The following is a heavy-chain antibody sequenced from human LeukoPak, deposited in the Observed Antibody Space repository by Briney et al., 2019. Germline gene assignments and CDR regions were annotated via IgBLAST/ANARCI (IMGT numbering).Heavy chain of an antibody. D-gene: IGHD2/OR15-2a*01. CDR3: ARARDTTSNYYYGMDV. CDR1: GFTFSSYG. CDR2: IWYDGSNK. V-gene: IGHV3-33*01. Sequence: GGSLRLSCAASGFTFSSYGMDWVRQAPGKGLEWVAVIWYDGSNKYYVDSVKGRFTISRDNSKNTLYLQMNSLRAEDTAVYFCARARDTTSNYYYGMDVWGQGTTVTVSS. J-gene: IGHJ6*02.